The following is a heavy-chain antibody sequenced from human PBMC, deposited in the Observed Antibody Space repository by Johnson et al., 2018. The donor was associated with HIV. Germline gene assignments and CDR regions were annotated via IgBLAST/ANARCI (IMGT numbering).Heavy chain of an antibody. J-gene: IGHJ3*02. V-gene: IGHV3-30-3*01. CDR2: ISYDGSNK. Sequence: QLVESGGGVVQPGRSLRLSCAASGFIFSSYAMHWVRQAPGKGLEWVAVISYDGSNKYYADSVKGRFTISRDNSKNTLYLQMNSLKTEDTAVYYCTTDLAAVGSGAFDIWGQGTMVTVSS. D-gene: IGHD6-13*01. CDR3: TTDLAAVGSGAFDI. CDR1: GFIFSSYA.